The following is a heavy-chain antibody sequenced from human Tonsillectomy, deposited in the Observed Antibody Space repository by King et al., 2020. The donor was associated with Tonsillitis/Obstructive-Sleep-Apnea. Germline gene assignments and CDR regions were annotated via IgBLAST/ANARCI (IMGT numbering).Heavy chain of an antibody. D-gene: IGHD1-26*01. CDR1: GYSFTTHW. J-gene: IGHJ3*02. Sequence: QLVQSGAEVKKPGESLKISCKGSGYSFTTHWIGWVRQMPGKGLEWMGIISPGDSDTRYSPSFQGQVTISADKSISSAYLQWSSLKASDTAMYYCARGGDSGTYLAGCCFDIWGQGTTVTVSS. CDR3: ARGGDSGTYLAGCCFDI. CDR2: ISPGDSDT. V-gene: IGHV5-51*03.